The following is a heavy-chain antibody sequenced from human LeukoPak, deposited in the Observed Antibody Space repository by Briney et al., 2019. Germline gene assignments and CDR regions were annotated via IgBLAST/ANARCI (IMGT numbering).Heavy chain of an antibody. V-gene: IGHV4-59*01. CDR3: ATGTDTVPDY. CDR2: TYYSGST. Sequence: PSETLSLTCTVSGGSISSYYWSWLRQPPGKGLEWIGYTYYSGSTNYNPSLKSRVTISVDTSKNQFSLKLSSVTAADTAVYYCATGTDTVPDYWGQGTLVTVSS. D-gene: IGHD4-17*01. CDR1: GGSISSYY. J-gene: IGHJ4*02.